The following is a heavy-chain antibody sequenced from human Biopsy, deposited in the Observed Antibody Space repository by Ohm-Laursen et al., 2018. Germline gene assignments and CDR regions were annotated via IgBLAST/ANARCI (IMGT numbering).Heavy chain of an antibody. D-gene: IGHD3-22*01. CDR3: AREGDDSSGYTPHYFDY. Sequence: SFRLSCAASGFTFSIYGMHWVRQAPGKGLEWVAVIWYDGSNKYYADSVKGRFTISRDDPKNTLYLQMNSLRAEDTAVYYCAREGDDSSGYTPHYFDYWGQGTLVTVSS. V-gene: IGHV3-33*01. CDR2: IWYDGSNK. J-gene: IGHJ4*02. CDR1: GFTFSIYG.